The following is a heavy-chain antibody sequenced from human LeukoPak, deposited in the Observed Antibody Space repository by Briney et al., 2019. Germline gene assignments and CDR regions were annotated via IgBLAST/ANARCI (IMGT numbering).Heavy chain of an antibody. V-gene: IGHV4-38-2*02. CDR2: MFHSGST. Sequence: PSETLSLTCTVSGYSITRGYFWGWIRQSPGRGLEWIASMFHSGSTYYNPSLKSRVTMSVDTSKNQFSLRLSSVTAADTAVYYCARVVYSSGYYYGWFDPWGQGTLVTVSS. CDR1: GYSITRGYF. D-gene: IGHD3-22*01. J-gene: IGHJ5*02. CDR3: ARVVYSSGYYYGWFDP.